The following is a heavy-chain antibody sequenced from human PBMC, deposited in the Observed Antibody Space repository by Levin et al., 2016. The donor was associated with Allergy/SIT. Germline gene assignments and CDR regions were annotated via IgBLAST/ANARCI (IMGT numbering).Heavy chain of an antibody. V-gene: IGHV4-39*01. CDR3: ARLGMYGSGSYYVPDY. D-gene: IGHD3-10*01. CDR2: IYYSGST. Sequence: RQAPGKGLEWIGSIYYSGSTYYNPSLKSRVTISVDTSKNQFSLKLSSVTAADTAVYYCARLGMYGSGSYYVPDYWGQGTLVTVSS. J-gene: IGHJ4*02.